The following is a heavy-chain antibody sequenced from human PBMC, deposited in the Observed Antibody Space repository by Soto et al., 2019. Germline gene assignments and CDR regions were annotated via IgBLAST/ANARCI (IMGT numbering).Heavy chain of an antibody. CDR3: TKGATSPFDP. D-gene: IGHD3-16*01. J-gene: IGHJ5*02. CDR2: VYPSDSDV. CDR1: GYRFTSSW. Sequence: PGESLKMSCQGSGYRFTSSWIGWVRQMPGKGLEWLGNVYPSDSDVRYSPSFEGRVTISADNSINTAYLHLLNLKASDTAIYYCTKGATSPFDPWRQGALVTVSS. V-gene: IGHV5-51*01.